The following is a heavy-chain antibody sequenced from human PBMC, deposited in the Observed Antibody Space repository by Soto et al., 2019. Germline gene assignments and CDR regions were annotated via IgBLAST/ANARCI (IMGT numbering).Heavy chain of an antibody. V-gene: IGHV4-34*01. CDR2: INHSGST. CDR1: GGSFSGYY. CDR3: ARGRGLLLWFGELHNWFDP. Sequence: SETLSLTWAVYGGSFSGYYWIWIRQPPGKGLEWIGEINHSGSTNYNPSLKSRVTISVDTSKNQFSLKLSSVTAADTAVYYCARGRGLLLWFGELHNWFDPWGQGTLVTVSS. D-gene: IGHD3-10*01. J-gene: IGHJ5*02.